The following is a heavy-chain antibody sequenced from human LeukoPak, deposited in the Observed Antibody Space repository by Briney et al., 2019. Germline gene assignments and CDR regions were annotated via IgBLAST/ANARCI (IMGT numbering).Heavy chain of an antibody. J-gene: IGHJ4*02. CDR2: ISSSGSTI. D-gene: IGHD2/OR15-2a*01. V-gene: IGHV3-48*03. CDR3: AKRSASMTYFDY. Sequence: QPGGSLRLSCAASGFTFSSYEMNWVRQAPGKGLEWVSYISSSGSTIYYADSVKGRFTISRDNSKNTLFLQMNSLRAEDTAVYYCAKRSASMTYFDYWGQGTLVTVSS. CDR1: GFTFSSYE.